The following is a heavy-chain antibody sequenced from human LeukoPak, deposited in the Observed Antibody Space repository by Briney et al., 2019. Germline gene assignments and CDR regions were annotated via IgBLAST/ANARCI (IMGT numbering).Heavy chain of an antibody. CDR2: INSDGSIT. CDR3: ARDAVDTANAV. J-gene: IGHJ6*02. CDR1: GFTFTTYW. V-gene: IGHV3-74*01. D-gene: IGHD5-18*01. Sequence: GGSLRLSCAVSGFTFTTYWMHWVRQAPGKGLVWVSHINSDGSITSYADSVKGRFTISRDNAKNTLYLQMNSLRAEDTAVYYCARDAVDTANAVWGQGTTVTVSS.